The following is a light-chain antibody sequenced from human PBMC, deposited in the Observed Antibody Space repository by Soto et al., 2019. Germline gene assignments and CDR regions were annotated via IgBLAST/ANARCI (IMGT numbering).Light chain of an antibody. V-gene: IGKV3-11*01. J-gene: IGKJ5*01. CDR3: QHRSDWPG. CDR1: QSVSSSY. CDR2: EAS. Sequence: EIVLTQSPGTLSLSPVERATLSCRASQSVSSSYLAWYQQKPGQAPRLLIYEASNRATGISARFSGSGSGTDFTLTISSLAPEDFAVYYCQHRSDWPGFGQGTRLEI.